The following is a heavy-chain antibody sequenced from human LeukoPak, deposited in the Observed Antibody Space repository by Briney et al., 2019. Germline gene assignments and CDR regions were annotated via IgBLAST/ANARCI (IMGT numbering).Heavy chain of an antibody. D-gene: IGHD3-16*01. CDR1: GFTFSSYA. Sequence: GGSLRLSCAASGFTFSSYAMHWVRQAPGKGLEWVAVISYDGSNKYYADSVKGRFTISRDNSKNTLYLQMNSLRAEDTAVYYCERLNLEGVGTLLDYWGQGTLVTVSS. J-gene: IGHJ4*02. CDR2: ISYDGSNK. CDR3: ERLNLEGVGTLLDY. V-gene: IGHV3-30*04.